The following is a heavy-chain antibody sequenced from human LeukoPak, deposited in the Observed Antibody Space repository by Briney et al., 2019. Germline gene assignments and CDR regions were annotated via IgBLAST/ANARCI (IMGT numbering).Heavy chain of an antibody. Sequence: ASVNVSCTASGYTFTSYGISWVRQAPGQGLEWMGWISAYNGNTNYAQKLQGRVTMTTDTSTSTAYMELRSLRCDDTAVYYCARSGEGYYYYMDVWGKGTTVTISS. D-gene: IGHD2-21*01. J-gene: IGHJ6*03. CDR1: GYTFTSYG. CDR2: ISAYNGNT. V-gene: IGHV1-18*01. CDR3: ARSGEGYYYYMDV.